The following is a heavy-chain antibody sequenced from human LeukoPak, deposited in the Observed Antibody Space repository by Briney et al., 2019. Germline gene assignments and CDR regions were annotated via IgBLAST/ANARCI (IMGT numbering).Heavy chain of an antibody. CDR3: TIVVVPAAVRVIDY. Sequence: GGSLRLSCAASGFTFRNYGMHWVRQAPGKGLEWVAVISYDGSNKYYADSVKGRFTISRDNSKNTLYLQMNSLRAEDTAVYYCTIVVVPAAVRVIDYWGQGTLVTVSS. J-gene: IGHJ4*02. CDR2: ISYDGSNK. CDR1: GFTFRNYG. D-gene: IGHD2-2*01. V-gene: IGHV3-30*03.